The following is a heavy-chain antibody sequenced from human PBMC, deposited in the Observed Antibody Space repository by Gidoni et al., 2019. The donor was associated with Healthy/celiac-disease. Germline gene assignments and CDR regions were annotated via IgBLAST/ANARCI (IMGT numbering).Heavy chain of an antibody. J-gene: IGHJ6*02. CDR1: GFPFSNAW. Sequence: EVQLVESGGGLVKPGGSLRLSCAASGFPFSNAWMSWVRQAPGKGLEWVGRIKSKTDGGTTDYAAPVKGRFTISRDDSKNTLYLQMNSLKTEDTAVYYCTTASGWPSWDYYGMDVWGQGTTVTVSS. CDR3: TTASGWPSWDYYGMDV. D-gene: IGHD1-26*01. V-gene: IGHV3-15*01. CDR2: IKSKTDGGTT.